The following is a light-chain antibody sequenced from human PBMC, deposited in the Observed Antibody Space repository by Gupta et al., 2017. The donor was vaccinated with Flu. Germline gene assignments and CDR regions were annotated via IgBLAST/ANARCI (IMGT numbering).Light chain of an antibody. CDR3: QQEGNLPWT. CDR1: QSGSQKH. CDR2: DAS. V-gene: IGKV3D-20*02. Sequence: TLDAGERDTRAGRASQSGSQKHFAVAWYQGRPGQSPRLLIYDASSRATGIPARFNGSGSETDFVLTISRREPEDFGTYYCQQEGNLPWTFGQGT. J-gene: IGKJ1*01.